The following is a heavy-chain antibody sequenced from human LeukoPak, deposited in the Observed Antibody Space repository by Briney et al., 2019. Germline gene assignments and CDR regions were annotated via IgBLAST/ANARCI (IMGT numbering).Heavy chain of an antibody. Sequence: PGGSLRLSCAASGFTFSSYAMSWVRQAPGKGLEWVSAISGSGGSTYYADSVKGRFTISGDNAKNSLYLQMNSLRAEDTAVYYCARLGSSSSYWGQGTLVSVSS. CDR3: ARLGSSSSY. D-gene: IGHD6-6*01. V-gene: IGHV3-23*01. CDR1: GFTFSSYA. J-gene: IGHJ4*02. CDR2: ISGSGGST.